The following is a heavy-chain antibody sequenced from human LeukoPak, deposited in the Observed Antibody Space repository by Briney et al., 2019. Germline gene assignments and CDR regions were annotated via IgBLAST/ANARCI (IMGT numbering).Heavy chain of an antibody. Sequence: SVKVSCKASGGTCSSYAISWVRQAPGQGLGWMGRIIPIFGTANYAQKFQGRVTITTDESTSTAYMELSSLRSEDTAVYYCARGYSGYVLDYWGQGTLVTVSS. CDR1: GGTCSSYA. J-gene: IGHJ4*02. V-gene: IGHV1-69*05. CDR2: IIPIFGTA. D-gene: IGHD5-12*01. CDR3: ARGYSGYVLDY.